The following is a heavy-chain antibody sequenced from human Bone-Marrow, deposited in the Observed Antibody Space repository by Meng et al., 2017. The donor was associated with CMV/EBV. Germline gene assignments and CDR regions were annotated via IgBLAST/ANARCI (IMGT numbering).Heavy chain of an antibody. D-gene: IGHD3-3*01. CDR2: ISSSSSYI. V-gene: IGHV3-21*01. CDR3: ARDHTYYDFWSGYSPYYYYGMDV. Sequence: GESLKISCAASGFTFSSYAMHWVRQAPGKGLEWVSSISSSSSYIYYADSVKGRFTISRDNAKNSLYLQMNSLRAEDTAVYYCARDHTYYDFWSGYSPYYYYGMDVWGQGTTVTVSS. CDR1: GFTFSSYA. J-gene: IGHJ6*02.